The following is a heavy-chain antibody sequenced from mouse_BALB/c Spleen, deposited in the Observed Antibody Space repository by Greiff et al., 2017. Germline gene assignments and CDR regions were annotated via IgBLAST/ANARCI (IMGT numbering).Heavy chain of an antibody. CDR1: GFTFSSYG. Sequence: EVQLQESGGDLVKPGGSLKLSCAASGFTFSSYGMSWVRQTPDKRLEWVATISSGGSYTYYPDSVKGRFTISRDNAKNTLYLQMSSLKSEDTAMYYCARPGSSPAWFAYWGQGTLVTVSA. D-gene: IGHD1-1*01. CDR2: ISSGGSYT. J-gene: IGHJ3*01. V-gene: IGHV5-6*01. CDR3: ARPGSSPAWFAY.